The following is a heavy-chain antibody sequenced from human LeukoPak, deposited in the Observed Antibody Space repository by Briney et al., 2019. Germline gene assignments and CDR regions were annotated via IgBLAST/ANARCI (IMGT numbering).Heavy chain of an antibody. V-gene: IGHV4-39*01. D-gene: IGHD3-10*01. J-gene: IGHJ4*02. CDR1: SASITSSPYF. CDR2: ISYSGTT. Sequence: SETLSLTCTVSSASITSSPYFWGWIRQSPGKGLEWIGSISYSGTTYYNPSLKSRVTISVDTSKNQFSLKLNSVTAADTAVFYCAANSADYNTLGSSYKVWGQGTLVTVSS. CDR3: AANSADYNTLGSSYKV.